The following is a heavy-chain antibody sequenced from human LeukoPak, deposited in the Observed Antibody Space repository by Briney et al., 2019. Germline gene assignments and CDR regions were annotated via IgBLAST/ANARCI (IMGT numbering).Heavy chain of an antibody. J-gene: IGHJ4*02. Sequence: PSETLSLTCAVYGGSFSGYYWSWIRQPPGKGLEWIGEINHSGSTNYNPSLKSRVTISVDTPKNQFSLKLSSVTAADTAVYYCARVGSSSWYGSSAPVTFDYWGQGTLVTVSS. CDR3: ARVGSSSWYGSSAPVTFDY. V-gene: IGHV4-34*01. CDR1: GGSFSGYY. CDR2: INHSGST. D-gene: IGHD6-13*01.